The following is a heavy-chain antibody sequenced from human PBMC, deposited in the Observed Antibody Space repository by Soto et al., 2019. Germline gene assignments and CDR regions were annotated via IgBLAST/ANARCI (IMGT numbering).Heavy chain of an antibody. CDR3: ASSFSFCGNDCYPI. V-gene: IGHV4-31*03. Sequence: SETLSLTCTVSGGPISSGGFYWSWIRQDPGKSLECIAFIHSSGSAYYNPSLKSRVNISVDTSKNQISLKLSSVTAADTAVYYCASSFSFCGNDCYPIWGRGTPVTVSS. CDR2: IHSSGSA. D-gene: IGHD2-21*02. J-gene: IGHJ2*01. CDR1: GGPISSGGFY.